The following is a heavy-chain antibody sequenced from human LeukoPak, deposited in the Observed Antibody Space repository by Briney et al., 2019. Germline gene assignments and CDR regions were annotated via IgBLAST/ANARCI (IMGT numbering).Heavy chain of an antibody. CDR3: ARVHSATIAAAGFDY. D-gene: IGHD6-13*01. CDR1: GFTFSSYE. J-gene: IGHJ4*02. Sequence: GGSLRLPCAASGFTFSSYEMNWVRQAPGKGLEWVSYISSSGSTIYYADSVKGRFTISRDNAKNSLYLQMNSLRAEDTAVYYCARVHSATIAAAGFDYWGQGTLVTVSS. V-gene: IGHV3-48*03. CDR2: ISSSGSTI.